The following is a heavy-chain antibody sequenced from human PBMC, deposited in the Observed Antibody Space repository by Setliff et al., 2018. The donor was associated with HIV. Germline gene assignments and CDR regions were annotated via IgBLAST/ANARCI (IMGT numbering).Heavy chain of an antibody. J-gene: IGHJ6*03. CDR2: INPNIGSA. V-gene: IGHV1-2*06. CDR1: GYTFTGYY. D-gene: IGHD3-9*01. CDR3: ARDYRTTDILSSGYMDV. Sequence: ASVKVSCKASGYTFTGYYIHWVRQAPGQGLQWMGRINPNIGSANYAQNFQGRATMTGDTSVNTAFMELSNLRSDDTAVYYCARDYRTTDILSSGYMDVWGKGTTVTVSS.